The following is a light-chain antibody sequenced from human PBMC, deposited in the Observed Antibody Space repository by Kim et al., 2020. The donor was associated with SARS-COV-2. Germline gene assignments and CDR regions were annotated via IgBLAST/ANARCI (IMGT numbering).Light chain of an antibody. CDR2: GAS. CDR1: QSVRNN. Sequence: IVMTQSPVTLSVSPGERVTLTCRASQSVRNNLAWYQQRPGQAPRLLIYGASTRATDISARFSGSGSGTEFTLTIRSLQSEDFAVYYCQQYSDWPLLTFGGGTKVDIK. V-gene: IGKV3-15*01. CDR3: QQYSDWPLLT. J-gene: IGKJ4*01.